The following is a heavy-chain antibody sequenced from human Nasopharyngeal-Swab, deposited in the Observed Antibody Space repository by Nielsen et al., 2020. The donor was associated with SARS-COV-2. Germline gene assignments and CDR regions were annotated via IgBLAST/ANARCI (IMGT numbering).Heavy chain of an antibody. CDR2: INPNSGGT. J-gene: IGHJ6*02. Sequence: WVRQATGQGLEWMGWINPNSGGTNYAQKFQGRVTMTRDTSISTAYMELSRLRSDDTAVYYCGRDQHSGHDSSYYYYVMDVWGQGTTVTVSS. V-gene: IGHV1-2*02. D-gene: IGHD5-12*01. CDR3: GRDQHSGHDSSYYYYVMDV.